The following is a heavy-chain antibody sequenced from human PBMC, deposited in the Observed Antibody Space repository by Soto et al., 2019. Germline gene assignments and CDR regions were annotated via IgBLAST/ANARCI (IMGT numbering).Heavy chain of an antibody. D-gene: IGHD3-3*01. CDR2: ISAYNGNT. CDR1: GYTFTSYG. CDR3: ARDYDFWSAQTLDYYYYYMDV. J-gene: IGHJ6*03. Sequence: GASLKVSCKASGYTFTSYGISWVRQAPGQGLEWMGWISAYNGNTNYAQKLQGRVTMTTDTSTSTAYMELRSLRSDDTAVYYCARDYDFWSAQTLDYYYYYMDVWGKGTTVTGSS. V-gene: IGHV1-18*01.